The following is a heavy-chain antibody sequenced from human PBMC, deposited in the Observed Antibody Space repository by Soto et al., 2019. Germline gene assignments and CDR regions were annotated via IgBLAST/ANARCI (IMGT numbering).Heavy chain of an antibody. Sequence: ASVKVSCKASGYTFNNYDIHWVRQAPGQGLEWMGIIDPSSGTTSYTQKFQERVTMTRDTSMSTVYMELSRLRSEDTAVYYCARGAVVVPNGLIAGMDVWCLGTTVTVSS. D-gene: IGHD2-15*01. CDR1: GYTFNNYD. CDR2: IDPSSGTT. V-gene: IGHV1-46*02. J-gene: IGHJ6*02. CDR3: ARGAVVVPNGLIAGMDV.